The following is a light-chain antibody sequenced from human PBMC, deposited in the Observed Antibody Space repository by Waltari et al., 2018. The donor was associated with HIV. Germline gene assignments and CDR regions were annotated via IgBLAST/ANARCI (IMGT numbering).Light chain of an antibody. V-gene: IGKV1-39*01. Sequence: DIQMTQSPSSLSASVGDIVSITCRTSQNISNFLQWYQQIPGKAPKLLVFSASTLEGGVPPRFIGAGSVTDFSLTISRLQPEDFAVYFCQQTISFPHTFGRGTQLEI. CDR2: SAS. J-gene: IGKJ2*01. CDR1: QNISNF. CDR3: QQTISFPHT.